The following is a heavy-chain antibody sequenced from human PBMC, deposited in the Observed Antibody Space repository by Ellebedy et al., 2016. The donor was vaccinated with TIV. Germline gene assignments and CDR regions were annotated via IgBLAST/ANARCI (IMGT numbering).Heavy chain of an antibody. Sequence: GESLKISXAASGFTFSSYGMHWVRQAPGKGLEWVAVIWYDGSNKYYADSVKGRFTISRDNSKNTLYLQMNSLRAEDTAVYYCARALYDFWSGYRNDAFDIWGQGTMVTVSS. CDR1: GFTFSSYG. D-gene: IGHD3-3*01. J-gene: IGHJ3*02. CDR2: IWYDGSNK. CDR3: ARALYDFWSGYRNDAFDI. V-gene: IGHV3-33*01.